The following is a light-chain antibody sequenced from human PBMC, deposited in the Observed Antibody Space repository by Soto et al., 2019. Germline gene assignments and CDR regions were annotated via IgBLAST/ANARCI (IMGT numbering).Light chain of an antibody. CDR2: GAS. CDR3: QQYNSWPRT. Sequence: EILMTQSPATLSVSPGDRATLSCRASQSVSSNLAWYQQKPGQAPRLLIYGASTRATGIPARFSGSGSGTEFTLTISSPQSEDFGVYYCQQYNSWPRTFGQGTKVDI. V-gene: IGKV3-15*01. CDR1: QSVSSN. J-gene: IGKJ1*01.